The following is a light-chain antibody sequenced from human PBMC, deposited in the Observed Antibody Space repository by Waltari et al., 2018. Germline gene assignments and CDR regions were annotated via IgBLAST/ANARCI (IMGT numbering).Light chain of an antibody. J-gene: IGLJ2*01. CDR2: DVT. V-gene: IGLV2-11*01. CDR3: CSYAGRYTFDVV. Sequence: QSALTQPRSVSGSPGQSVTISCTGTSSDVGDYNYVSWYQQHPDKAPKLMIYDVTKRPSGVPDRFSGSKSGNTASLTISGLRAEDEADYYCCSYAGRYTFDVVFGGGTKLTVL. CDR1: SSDVGDYNY.